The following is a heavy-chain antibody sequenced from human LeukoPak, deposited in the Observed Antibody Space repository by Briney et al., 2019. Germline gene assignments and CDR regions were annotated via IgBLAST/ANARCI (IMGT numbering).Heavy chain of an antibody. V-gene: IGHV3-7*01. CDR1: GFTFGSYW. Sequence: GGSLRLSCAASGFTFGSYWVSWVRQTPGKGLEWVADIKGDGSDKKYVASVEGRFTISRDNAKNSLYLQMDSLRAEDTAVYYCARDSERSNWDWGQGSLVTVSS. CDR3: ARDSERSNWD. D-gene: IGHD6-13*01. J-gene: IGHJ4*02. CDR2: IKGDGSDK.